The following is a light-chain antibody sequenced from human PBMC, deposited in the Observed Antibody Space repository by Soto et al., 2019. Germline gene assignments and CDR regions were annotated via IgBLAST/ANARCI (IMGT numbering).Light chain of an antibody. CDR3: SSYTSSSTWL. J-gene: IGLJ3*02. V-gene: IGLV2-14*03. Sequence: QSAPTQPASVSGSPGQSITCSCTGTSSDVGAYNYVSWYQQHPGKAPKLMIYEVSNRPSGVSNRFSGSKSANTASLTISGLQAGDEADYYCSSYTSSSTWLFGGATKLTVL. CDR2: EVS. CDR1: SSDVGAYNY.